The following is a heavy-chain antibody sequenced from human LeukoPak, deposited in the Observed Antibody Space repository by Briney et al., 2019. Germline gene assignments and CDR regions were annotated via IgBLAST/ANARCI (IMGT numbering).Heavy chain of an antibody. V-gene: IGHV4-59*01. CDR1: GGSISSYY. CDR2: IYYSGST. D-gene: IGHD3-3*02. CDR3: ARAVIPSIFGVVIWFDP. Sequence: PSETLSLTCTVAGGSISSYYWSSIRQPPGKGLEWIGGIYYSGSTNYNPSLKSRVTISVDTSKNQFSLKLSSVTAADTAVYYCARAVIPSIFGVVIWFDPWGQGTLVTVSS. J-gene: IGHJ5*02.